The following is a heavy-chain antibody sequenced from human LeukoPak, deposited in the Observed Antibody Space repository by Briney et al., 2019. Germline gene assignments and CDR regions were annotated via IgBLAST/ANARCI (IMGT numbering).Heavy chain of an antibody. J-gene: IGHJ4*02. V-gene: IGHV4-59*08. CDR2: IYYSGST. Sequence: PSETLSLTCTVSGGSISSYYWSWIRQPPGKGLEWIGYIYYSGSTNYNPSLKSRVTISVDTSKNQFSLRLSSVTAADTAGYYCARRGSSGWYFDYWGQGTLVTVSS. D-gene: IGHD6-19*01. CDR3: ARRGSSGWYFDY. CDR1: GGSISSYY.